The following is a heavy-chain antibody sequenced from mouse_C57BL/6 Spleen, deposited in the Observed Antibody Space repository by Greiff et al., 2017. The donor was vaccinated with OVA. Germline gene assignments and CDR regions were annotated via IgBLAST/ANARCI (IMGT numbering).Heavy chain of an antibody. Sequence: VQLQQPGAELVKPGASVKLSCKASGYTFTSYWMHWVKQRPGQGLEWIGMIHPNSGSTNYNEKFKSKATLTVDKSSSTAYMQLSSLTFEDSAVYYCARGYYSNPYYYAMDYWGQGTSVTVSS. J-gene: IGHJ4*01. CDR2: IHPNSGST. CDR1: GYTFTSYW. D-gene: IGHD2-5*01. CDR3: ARGYYSNPYYYAMDY. V-gene: IGHV1-64*01.